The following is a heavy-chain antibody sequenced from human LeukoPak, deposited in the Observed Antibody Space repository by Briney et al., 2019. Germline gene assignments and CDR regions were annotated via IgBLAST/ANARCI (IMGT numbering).Heavy chain of an antibody. J-gene: IGHJ4*02. CDR1: GFTVSGYA. V-gene: IGHV3-23*01. CDR3: AKDPLGFCSGGSCYADY. CDR2: ISGSAGST. D-gene: IGHD2-15*01. Sequence: GGSLRLSCAASGFTVSGYAMSWVRQAPGKGLEWVSSISGSAGSTYYADSVKGRFTISRDNSKNTLFLQMNSLRAEDTAVYYCAKDPLGFCSGGSCYADYWGQGTLVTVSS.